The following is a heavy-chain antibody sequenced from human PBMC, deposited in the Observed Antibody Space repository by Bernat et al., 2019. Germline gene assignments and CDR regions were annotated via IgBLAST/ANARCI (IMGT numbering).Heavy chain of an antibody. J-gene: IGHJ5*02. D-gene: IGHD6-19*01. CDR3: ARAPLIAVAGTGNWFDP. CDR2: INHSGST. Sequence: QVQLQQGGAGLLKPSETLSLTCAVYGGSFSGYYWSWIRQPPGKGLEWIGEINHSGSTNYNPSLKSRVTISVDTSKNQFSLKLSSVPAADTAVYYCARAPLIAVAGTGNWFDPWGQGTLVTVSS. CDR1: GGSFSGYY. V-gene: IGHV4-34*01.